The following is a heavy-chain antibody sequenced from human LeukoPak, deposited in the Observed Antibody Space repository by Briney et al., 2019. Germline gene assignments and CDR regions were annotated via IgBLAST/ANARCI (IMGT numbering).Heavy chain of an antibody. CDR3: TKEGATGSRYNFDY. CDR2: ISDDGRTE. D-gene: IGHD2-15*01. Sequence: GRSLRLSCAASGFTFSSHGMLWVRQAPGKGLEWVAVISDDGRTEYYADSVKGRFTISRDNSKNTVSLQMNSLRDGDTAVSYCTKEGATGSRYNFDYWGQGTLVTVSS. J-gene: IGHJ4*02. CDR1: GFTFSSHG. V-gene: IGHV3-30*18.